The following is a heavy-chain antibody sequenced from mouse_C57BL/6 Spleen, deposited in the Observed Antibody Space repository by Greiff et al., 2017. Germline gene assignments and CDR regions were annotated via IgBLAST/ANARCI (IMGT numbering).Heavy chain of an antibody. J-gene: IGHJ2*01. V-gene: IGHV5-17*01. D-gene: IGHD1-1*01. CDR3: ATPYYYGSSWYFDY. CDR2: ISSGSSTI. CDR1: GFTFSDYG. Sequence: EVQLVESGGGLVKPGGSLKLSCAASGFTFSDYGMHWVRQAPEKGLEGVAYISSGSSTIYYADTVKGRFTISRDNAKNTLFLQMTSLRSEDTAMYYCATPYYYGSSWYFDYWGQGTTLTVSS.